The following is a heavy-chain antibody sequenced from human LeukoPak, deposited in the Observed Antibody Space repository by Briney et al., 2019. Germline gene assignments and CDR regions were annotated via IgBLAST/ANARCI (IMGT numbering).Heavy chain of an antibody. Sequence: PSETLSLTCTVSGGSISSSSYYWGWIRQPPGKGLEWIGSIYYSGSTYYNPSLKSRVTISVDTSKNQFSLKLSSVTAADTAVYYCARGLEHPDWGQGTLVTVSS. D-gene: IGHD1/OR15-1a*01. CDR3: ARGLEHPD. V-gene: IGHV4-39*07. CDR1: GGSISSSSYY. J-gene: IGHJ4*02. CDR2: IYYSGST.